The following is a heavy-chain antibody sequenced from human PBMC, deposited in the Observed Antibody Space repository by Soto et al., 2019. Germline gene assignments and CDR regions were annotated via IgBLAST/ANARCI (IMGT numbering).Heavy chain of an antibody. D-gene: IGHD3-10*01. CDR3: AKPYGPRGYYFDY. CDR2: ISYGGSNK. J-gene: IGHJ4*02. V-gene: IGHV3-30*18. Sequence: GGSLRLSCAASGFTFSSYGMHWVRQAPGKGLEWVAVISYGGSNKYYADSVKGRFTISRDNSKNTLYLQMNSLRAEDTAVYYCAKPYGPRGYYFDYWGQGTLVTVSS. CDR1: GFTFSSYG.